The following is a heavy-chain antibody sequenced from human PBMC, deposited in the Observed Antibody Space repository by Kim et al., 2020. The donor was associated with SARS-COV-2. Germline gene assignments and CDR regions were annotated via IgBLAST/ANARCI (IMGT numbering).Heavy chain of an antibody. D-gene: IGHD2-2*01. V-gene: IGHV3-53*01. Sequence: KGRCTITRDNSKNTLYLQMNSRRAEDTAVYYCARDLRYGSNTSCYGIFDYWGQGTLVTVSS. CDR3: ARDLRYGSNTSCYGIFDY. J-gene: IGHJ4*02.